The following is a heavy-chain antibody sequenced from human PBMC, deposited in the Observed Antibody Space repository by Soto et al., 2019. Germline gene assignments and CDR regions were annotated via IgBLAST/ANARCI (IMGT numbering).Heavy chain of an antibody. D-gene: IGHD2-2*01. CDR2: ILKTGST. Sequence: SETLSLTCTVSGGSISSYHWSWIRQSPGKGLEWIGYILKTGSTEYNPSLKSRVTISLDTSKNQFSLNVSSMTAADTAVYYCARVPDRWGQGTLVTVSS. CDR1: GGSISSYH. CDR3: ARVPDR. J-gene: IGHJ5*02. V-gene: IGHV4-59*12.